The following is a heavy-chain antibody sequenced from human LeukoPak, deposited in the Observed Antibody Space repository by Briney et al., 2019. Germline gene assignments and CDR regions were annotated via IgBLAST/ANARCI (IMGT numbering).Heavy chain of an antibody. CDR2: ISYDGSSK. CDR3: ARGPYYYDSSGYYPFDY. V-gene: IGHV3-30*01. J-gene: IGHJ4*02. D-gene: IGHD3-22*01. CDR1: GFTFSSYA. Sequence: QSGGSLRLSCAASGFTFSSYAMHWVRQAPGKGLEWVAVISYDGSSKYYADSVKGRFTISRDNSKNTLYLQMNSLRAEDTAVYYCARGPYYYDSSGYYPFDYWGQGTLVTVSS.